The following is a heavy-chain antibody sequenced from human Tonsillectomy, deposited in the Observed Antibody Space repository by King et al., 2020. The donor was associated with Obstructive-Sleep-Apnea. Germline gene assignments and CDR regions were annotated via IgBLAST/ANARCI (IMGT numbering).Heavy chain of an antibody. D-gene: IGHD6-13*01. CDR1: GFTFDGYT. CDR3: AKDRMGSSSWYDY. Sequence: VQLVESGGVVVQPGGSLRLSCAASGFTFDGYTMHWVRQAPGKGLEWVSLICWDGGSTYYADSVKGRFTISRDNSKNSLYLQMNSMGTEDTALYYCAKDRMGSSSWYDYWGQGTLVTVSS. CDR2: ICWDGGST. J-gene: IGHJ4*02. V-gene: IGHV3-43*01.